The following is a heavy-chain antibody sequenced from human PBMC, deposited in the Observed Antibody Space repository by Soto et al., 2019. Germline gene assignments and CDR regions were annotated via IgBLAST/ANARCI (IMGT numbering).Heavy chain of an antibody. D-gene: IGHD4-17*01. J-gene: IGHJ6*02. V-gene: IGHV3-21*01. Sequence: GGSLRLSCAASGFTFSSYTINWVRQAPGRGLEWVSSIGTSSSYIYYADSVKGRFTISRDNAKNSLFLQMNSLRADDTAVYYCARDSVRDYLYYYYGMDVWGQGTTVTVSS. CDR2: IGTSSSYI. CDR3: ARDSVRDYLYYYYGMDV. CDR1: GFTFSSYT.